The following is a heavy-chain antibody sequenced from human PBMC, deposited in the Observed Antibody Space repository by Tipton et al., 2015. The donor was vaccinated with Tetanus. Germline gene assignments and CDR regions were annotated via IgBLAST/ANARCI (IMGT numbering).Heavy chain of an antibody. V-gene: IGHV3-7*01. Sequence: EASTFTFTNYWMSWVRQAPGKGLEWVANIKQDGSEKYYVDSVKGRFTITRDNAKNSLYLQMNSMRVEDTAVYYCARDRWAYSMSSAEWYYCGMDVWGQGPTVTVSS. D-gene: IGHD6-6*01. CDR2: IKQDGSEK. J-gene: IGHJ6*02. CDR1: TFTFTNYW. CDR3: ARDRWAYSMSSAEWYYCGMDV.